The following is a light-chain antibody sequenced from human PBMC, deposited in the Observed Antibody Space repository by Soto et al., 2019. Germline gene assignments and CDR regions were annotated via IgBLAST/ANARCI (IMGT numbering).Light chain of an antibody. CDR3: QYCDYLPL. Sequence: DLQMTQSPSSLSASVGDRVTITCQASHDISNHLNWYQHKPGKAPKLLIYGASNLETGVPSRFSGSGSGTDFTFTISSLQPEDIATYYCQYCDYLPLFGPGTTVDLK. CDR2: GAS. CDR1: HDISNH. J-gene: IGKJ3*01. V-gene: IGKV1-33*01.